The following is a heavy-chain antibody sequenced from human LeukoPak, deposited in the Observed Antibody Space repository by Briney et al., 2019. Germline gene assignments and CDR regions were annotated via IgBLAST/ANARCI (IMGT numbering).Heavy chain of an antibody. D-gene: IGHD3-22*01. CDR1: GGSFSGYY. CDR2: IYYSGST. V-gene: IGHV4-31*11. CDR3: ARDSPSSGYSNFDY. Sequence: SETLSLTCAVYGGSFSGYYWSWIRQHPGKGLEWIGYIYYSGSTYHNPSLKSRVTISVDTSKNQFSLKLSSVTAADTAVYYCARDSPSSGYSNFDYWGQGTLVTVTS. J-gene: IGHJ4*02.